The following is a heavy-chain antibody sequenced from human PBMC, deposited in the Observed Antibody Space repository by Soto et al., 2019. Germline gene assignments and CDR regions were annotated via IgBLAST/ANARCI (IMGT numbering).Heavy chain of an antibody. CDR3: VKRGRNWGAFDF. J-gene: IGHJ3*01. D-gene: IGHD7-27*01. CDR2: IGGTDGGSVGVP. V-gene: IGHV3-23*01. Sequence: VQLLESGGDLVQPGGSLRLSCVASGFILNNYAMSWVRQAPGKGLEWVSTIGGTDGGSVGVPWYEDSVKGRFTISRDSSANTLFLHMNNLRAADSALYYCVKRGRNWGAFDFWGQGTTVVVSS. CDR1: GFILNNYA.